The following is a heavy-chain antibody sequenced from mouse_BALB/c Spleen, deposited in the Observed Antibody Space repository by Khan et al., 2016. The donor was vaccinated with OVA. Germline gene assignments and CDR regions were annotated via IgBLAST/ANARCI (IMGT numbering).Heavy chain of an antibody. CDR1: GFSLTSYG. J-gene: IGHJ4*01. CDR3: ARFYDPYYAMDY. CDR2: IWAGGST. V-gene: IGHV2-9*02. Sequence: QVQLKESGPGLVAPSQSLSITCTVSGFSLTSYGVHWVRQPPGKGLEWLGVIWAGGSTNYNSALMSRLSISKDKSKSQVFLKMNSLQTDDTAMYFCARFYDPYYAMDYWGQGTSGTVSS. D-gene: IGHD2-3*01.